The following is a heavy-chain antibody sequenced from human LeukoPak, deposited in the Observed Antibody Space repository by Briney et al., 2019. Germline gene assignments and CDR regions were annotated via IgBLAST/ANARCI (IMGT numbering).Heavy chain of an antibody. CDR3: ARGSSSSWYSAYYFDY. Sequence: SETLSLTCAVYGGSFSGYYWSWIRQPPGKGLEWIGEINHSGSTNYNPSLKNRVTISVDTSKNQFSLKLSSVTAADTAVYYCARGSSSSWYSAYYFDYWGQGTLVTVSS. D-gene: IGHD6-13*01. V-gene: IGHV4-34*01. CDR2: INHSGST. CDR1: GGSFSGYY. J-gene: IGHJ4*02.